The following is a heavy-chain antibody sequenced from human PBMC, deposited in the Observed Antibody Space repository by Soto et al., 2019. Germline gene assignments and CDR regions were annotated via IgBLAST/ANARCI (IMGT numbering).Heavy chain of an antibody. J-gene: IGHJ5*02. CDR2: IYHSGST. CDR3: ARVPDR. V-gene: IGHV4-30-2*01. D-gene: IGHD2-2*01. Sequence: QLQLQEYGSGLVKPSQTLSLTCALSGGTISSGGYSWSWIRQPPGKGLEWIGYIYHSGSTYYNPSLKSRVTTSVDRSKNQFSLKLSSVTAAETAVYYCARVPDRWGQGTLVTVSS. CDR1: GGTISSGGYS.